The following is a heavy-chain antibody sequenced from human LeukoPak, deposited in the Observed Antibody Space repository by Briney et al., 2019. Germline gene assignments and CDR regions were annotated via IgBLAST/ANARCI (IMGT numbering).Heavy chain of an antibody. D-gene: IGHD3-22*01. Sequence: GASVKVSCKDSGYTFTGYYMLWVRRAPGQGLEWMGRINPNSGGTNYAQKFQGRVTMTRETSISTAYMELSRLRSDDTAVYYCAREYDYYDSSGYPRRDAFDIWGQGTMVTVSS. CDR1: GYTFTGYY. J-gene: IGHJ3*02. CDR3: AREYDYYDSSGYPRRDAFDI. CDR2: INPNSGGT. V-gene: IGHV1-2*06.